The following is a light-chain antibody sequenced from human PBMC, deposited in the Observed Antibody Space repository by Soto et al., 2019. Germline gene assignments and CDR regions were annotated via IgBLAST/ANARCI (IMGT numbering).Light chain of an antibody. Sequence: AIRMTQSPSSLSASTGDRVTITCRASQGISSYLAWYQQEPGKAPKLLNYAASTLQSGVPSRFSCSGYGTHCPLTLRCLQSEDWATYYCQQYYNYQWTFGQGTKLEIK. CDR2: AAS. CDR3: QQYYNYQWT. CDR1: QGISSY. V-gene: IGKV1-8*01. J-gene: IGKJ1*01.